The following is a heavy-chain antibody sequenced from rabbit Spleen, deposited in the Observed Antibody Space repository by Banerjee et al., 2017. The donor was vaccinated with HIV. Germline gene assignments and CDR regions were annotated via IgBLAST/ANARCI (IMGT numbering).Heavy chain of an antibody. V-gene: IGHV1S25*01. CDR1: GFSLSSYW. CDR3: ARSLYDKFCL. Sequence: QEQLKETGGGLVQPGGSLTLSCEASGFSLSSYWMSWVRQAPGKGLEYIGTVNTGGSTYYASWAKGRFTISKTSTTVDLKMTSLTAADTATYFCARSLYDKFCLWGQGTLVTVS. CDR2: VNTGGST. D-gene: IGHD2-1*01. J-gene: IGHJ3*01.